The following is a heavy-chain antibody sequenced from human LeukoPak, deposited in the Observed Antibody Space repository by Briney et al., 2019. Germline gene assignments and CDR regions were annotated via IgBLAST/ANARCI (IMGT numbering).Heavy chain of an antibody. V-gene: IGHV3-30*02. D-gene: IGHD1-14*01. J-gene: IGHJ4*02. CDR3: AKTDHYNRDPDY. Sequence: GGSLRLSCSASGFTFSSYGMHWARQAPGKGLEWVAFIRYDGSNKYYADSVKGRFTISRDNSKNTLYLQMNSLRAEDTAVYYCAKTDHYNRDPDYWGQGTLVTVSS. CDR1: GFTFSSYG. CDR2: IRYDGSNK.